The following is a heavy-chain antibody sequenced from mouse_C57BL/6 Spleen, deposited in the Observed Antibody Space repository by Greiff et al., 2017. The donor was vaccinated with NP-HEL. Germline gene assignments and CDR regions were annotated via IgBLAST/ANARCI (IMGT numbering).Heavy chain of an antibody. CDR3: NRYYAMDY. Sequence: VQLQQSGAELVRPGASVTLSCKASGYTFTDYEMHWVKQTPVHGLEWIGAIDPETGGTAYNQKFKGKAILTADKSSSTAYMELRSLTSEDSAVYYCNRYYAMDYWGQGTSVTVSS. J-gene: IGHJ4*01. CDR2: IDPETGGT. CDR1: GYTFTDYE. V-gene: IGHV1-15*01.